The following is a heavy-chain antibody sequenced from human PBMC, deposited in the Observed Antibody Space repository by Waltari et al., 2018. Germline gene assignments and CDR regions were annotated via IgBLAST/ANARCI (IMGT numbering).Heavy chain of an antibody. D-gene: IGHD3-22*01. J-gene: IGHJ4*02. CDR2: IYHSGST. CDR1: GGSISSSNW. CDR3: ARDRRYYYDSSGYSNFDY. Sequence: QVQLQESGPGLVKPSGTLSLTCAVSGGSISSSNWWSWVRQPPGKGLGWIGEIYHSGSTNYNPSLKRRVTISVDKSKNQFSLKLSSVTAADTAVYYCARDRRYYYDSSGYSNFDYWGQGTLVTVSS. V-gene: IGHV4-4*02.